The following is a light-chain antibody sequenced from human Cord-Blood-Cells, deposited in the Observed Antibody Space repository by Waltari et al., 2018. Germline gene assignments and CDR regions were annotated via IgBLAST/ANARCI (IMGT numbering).Light chain of an antibody. J-gene: IGKJ4*01. CDR1: QDVSSA. CDR2: DAS. V-gene: IGKV1-13*02. CDR3: QQYNSYPPT. Sequence: AIQLTQSPSSLSAPVGARVTITCRASQDVSSALAWYQQKPGKAPKLLIYDASSLERGVPSRFSGSGAGTDFTLTISSLQPEDIATYYCQQYNSYPPTFGGGTKVEIK.